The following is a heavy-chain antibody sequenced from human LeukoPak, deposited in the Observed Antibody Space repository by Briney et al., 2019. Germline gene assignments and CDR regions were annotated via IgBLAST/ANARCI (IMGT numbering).Heavy chain of an antibody. CDR1: GGSFSGYY. CDR3: ARDGYSSSSKGFDY. D-gene: IGHD6-6*01. J-gene: IGHJ4*02. CDR2: IYTSGST. Sequence: SETLSLTCAVYGGSFSGYYWSWIRQPAGKGLEWIGRIYTSGSTNYNPSLKSRVTMSVDTSKNQFSLKLSSVTAADTAVYYCARDGYSSSSKGFDYWGQGTLVTISS. V-gene: IGHV4-4*07.